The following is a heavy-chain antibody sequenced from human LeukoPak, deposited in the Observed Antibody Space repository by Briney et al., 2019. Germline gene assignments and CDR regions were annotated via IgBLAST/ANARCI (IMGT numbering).Heavy chain of an antibody. J-gene: IGHJ4*02. CDR3: AKGSLGYCSGGSCYPFY. D-gene: IGHD2-15*01. Sequence: GGSLRLSCAASGFTFSSYSMNWVRQAPGKGLEWVSSISSSSSYIYYADSVKGRFTISRDNSKNTLYLQMNSLRAEDTAVYYCAKGSLGYCSGGSCYPFYWGQGTLVTVSS. V-gene: IGHV3-21*01. CDR2: ISSSSSYI. CDR1: GFTFSSYS.